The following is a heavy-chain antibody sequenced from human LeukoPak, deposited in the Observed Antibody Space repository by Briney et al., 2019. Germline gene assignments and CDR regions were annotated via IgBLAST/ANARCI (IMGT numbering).Heavy chain of an antibody. V-gene: IGHV1-18*01. D-gene: IGHD1-20*01. CDR1: GYTFTSYG. CDR2: ISVYNGNT. CDR3: ARQPGITGTQEIDN. J-gene: IGHJ4*02. Sequence: ASVKVSCKASGYTFTSYGINWVRQAPGQGLEWMGWISVYNGNTNYAQKLQGRVTMTTDTSTSTAYMELRSLTSDDTAVYFCARQPGITGTQEIDNWGQGTLVTVSS.